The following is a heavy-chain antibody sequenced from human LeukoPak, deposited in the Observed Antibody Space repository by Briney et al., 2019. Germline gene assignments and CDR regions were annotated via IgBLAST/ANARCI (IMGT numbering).Heavy chain of an antibody. J-gene: IGHJ5*02. CDR3: ARDPYDSSAVAGLNWFDP. CDR1: GYTFTGYY. D-gene: IGHD3-22*01. V-gene: IGHV1-2*02. CDR2: INPNSGGT. Sequence: ASVKVSCKASGYTFTGYYMHWVRQAPGQGLEWMGWINPNSGGTNYAQKFQGRVTMTRDTSISTAYMELSRLRSDDTAVYYCARDPYDSSAVAGLNWFDPWGQGTLVTVSS.